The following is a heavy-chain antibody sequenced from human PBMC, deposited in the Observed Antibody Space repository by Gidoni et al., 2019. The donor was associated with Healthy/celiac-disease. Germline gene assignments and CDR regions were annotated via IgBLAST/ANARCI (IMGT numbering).Heavy chain of an antibody. CDR1: GFPFSSYG. CDR2: KSYDGSNK. D-gene: IGHD5-12*01. J-gene: IGHJ6*02. CDR3: AKTYGYDYNYYYGMDV. Sequence: QVQLVESGGGVVQPGRSLRLYCAASGFPFSSYGMHWVRQAPGKGLEWVAVKSYDGSNKYYADSVKGRFTISRDNSKNTLYLQMNSLRAEDTAVYYCAKTYGYDYNYYYGMDVWGQGTTVTVSS. V-gene: IGHV3-30*18.